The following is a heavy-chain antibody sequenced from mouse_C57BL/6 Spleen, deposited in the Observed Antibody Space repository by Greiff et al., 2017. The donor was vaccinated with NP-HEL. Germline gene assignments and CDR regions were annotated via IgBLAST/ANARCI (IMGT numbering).Heavy chain of an antibody. V-gene: IGHV5-9-1*02. Sequence: DVMLVESGEGLVKPGGSLKLSCAASGFTFSSYAMSWVRQTPEKRLEWVAYISSGGDYIYYADTVKGRFTISRDNARNTLYLQMSSLKSEDTAMYYCTRDGYYVSNWYFDVWGTGTTVTVSS. CDR1: GFTFSSYA. CDR2: ISSGGDYI. J-gene: IGHJ1*03. CDR3: TRDGYYVSNWYFDV. D-gene: IGHD2-3*01.